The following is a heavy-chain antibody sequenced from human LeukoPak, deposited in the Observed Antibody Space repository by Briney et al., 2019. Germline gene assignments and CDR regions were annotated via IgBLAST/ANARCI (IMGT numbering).Heavy chain of an antibody. D-gene: IGHD3-3*01. CDR2: IRSKAYGGTT. V-gene: IGHV3-49*04. CDR1: GFTFGDYA. J-gene: IGHJ6*03. Sequence: GGSLRLSCTASGFTFGDYAMSWVRQAPGKGLEWVGFIRSKAYGGTTEYAASVKGGFTISRDDSKSIAYLQMNSLKTEDTAVYYCTRVFLDLVVIITYYMDVWGKGTTVTVSS. CDR3: TRVFLDLVVIITYYMDV.